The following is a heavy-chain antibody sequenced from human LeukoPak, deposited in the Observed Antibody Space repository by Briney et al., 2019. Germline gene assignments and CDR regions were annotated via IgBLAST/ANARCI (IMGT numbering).Heavy chain of an antibody. V-gene: IGHV1-8*01. CDR2: MNPNSGNT. CDR1: GYTFTSYD. D-gene: IGHD3-10*01. J-gene: IGHJ4*02. CDR3: ARGRKLLWFGELFSDY. Sequence: APVKVSCKASGYTFTSYDINWVRQATGQGLEWMGWMNPNSGNTGYAQKFQGRVTMTRNTSISTAYMELSSLRSEDTAVYYCARGRKLLWFGELFSDYWGQGTLVTVSS.